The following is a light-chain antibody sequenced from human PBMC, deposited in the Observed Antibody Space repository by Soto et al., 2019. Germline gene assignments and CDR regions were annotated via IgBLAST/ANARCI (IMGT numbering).Light chain of an antibody. CDR2: GAS. V-gene: IGKV3-20*01. Sequence: EIVLTQSPGTLSLSPGERATLSCRASQSVSSSSYLAWYQQTPGQAPRLLIYGASSRATGIPDRFSGSGSATDFPLPISRLEPEDFAVYYCRQYGSSPSYTFGQGTKLEIK. CDR3: RQYGSSPSYT. J-gene: IGKJ2*01. CDR1: QSVSSSSY.